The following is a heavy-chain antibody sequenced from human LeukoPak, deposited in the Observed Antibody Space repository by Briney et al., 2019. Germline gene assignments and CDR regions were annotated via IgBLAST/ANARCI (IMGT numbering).Heavy chain of an antibody. CDR1: GYTFTNYW. CDR3: ARQSGDYSYYYYMDV. Sequence: GESLKISCKGSGYTFTNYWIGWVRQMPGTGLEWMGIIYPGDSDTRYSPSFQGQVTISADKSISTAYLQWSSLKASDTAMYYCARQSGDYSYYYYMDVWGKGTTVTISS. CDR2: IYPGDSDT. J-gene: IGHJ6*03. D-gene: IGHD2-21*02. V-gene: IGHV5-51*01.